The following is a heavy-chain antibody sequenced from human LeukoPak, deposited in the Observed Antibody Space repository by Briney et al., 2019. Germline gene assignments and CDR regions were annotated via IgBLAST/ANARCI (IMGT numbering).Heavy chain of an antibody. CDR2: IYYSGST. Sequence: SETLSLTCTVSGGSMSSYYRSWIRQPPGKGLEWIGSIYYSGSTNYNPSLKSRVTISVDTSKNQFSLRLSSVTAADTAVYYCARDHRGYSYGLFDNWGQGTLVTVSS. CDR1: GGSMSSYY. V-gene: IGHV4-59*01. D-gene: IGHD5-18*01. J-gene: IGHJ4*02. CDR3: ARDHRGYSYGLFDN.